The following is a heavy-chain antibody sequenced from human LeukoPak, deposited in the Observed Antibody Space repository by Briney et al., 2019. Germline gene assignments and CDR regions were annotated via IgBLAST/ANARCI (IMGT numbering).Heavy chain of an antibody. V-gene: IGHV3-15*01. J-gene: IGHJ4*02. CDR2: IKRIIDGGTT. CDR3: AAQGVSGDLCY. CDR1: GFTFSNTS. Sequence: GGSLRLSCAASGFTFSNTSMNWVRQAPGKGLEWVGRIKRIIDGGTTDYAPLVNGRFTVSRDDSIKTLYLQISSLKTEYTAVYYCAAQGVSGDLCYWGQGTLVTVSS. D-gene: IGHD4-17*01.